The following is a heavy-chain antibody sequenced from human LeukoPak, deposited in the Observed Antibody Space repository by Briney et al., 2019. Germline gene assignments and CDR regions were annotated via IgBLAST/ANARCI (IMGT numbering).Heavy chain of an antibody. Sequence: SETLSLTCAVSGGSINNYYWSWIRQPPRKGLEWIGDIYYSGSTNYNSALKGRVTISVDTSKNQFSLFLSSVTAADTAVYYCARGPPDSQWLVWYYLDYWDQGTLVTVSS. CDR3: ARGPPDSQWLVWYYLDY. CDR1: GGSINNYY. J-gene: IGHJ4*02. D-gene: IGHD6-19*01. V-gene: IGHV4-59*01. CDR2: IYYSGST.